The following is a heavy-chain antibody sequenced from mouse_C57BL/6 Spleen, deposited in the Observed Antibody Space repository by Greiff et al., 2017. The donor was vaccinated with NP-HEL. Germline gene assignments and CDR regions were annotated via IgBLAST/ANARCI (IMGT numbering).Heavy chain of an antibody. CDR3: ARSATQGNYFDY. V-gene: IGHV1-7*01. CDR1: GYAFTNYL. D-gene: IGHD1-1*01. J-gene: IGHJ2*01. Sequence: QVQLKESGAELVRPGTSVKVSCKASGYAFTNYLIEWVKQRPGQGLEWIGYINPSSGYTKYNQKFKDKATLTADKSSSTAYMQLSSLTYEDSAVYYCARSATQGNYFDYWGQGTTLTVSS. CDR2: INPSSGYT.